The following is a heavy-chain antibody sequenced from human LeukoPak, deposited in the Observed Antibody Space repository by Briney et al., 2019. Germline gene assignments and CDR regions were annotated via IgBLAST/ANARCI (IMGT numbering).Heavy chain of an antibody. V-gene: IGHV4-34*01. Sequence: SETLSLTCAVYGGSFSGYYWSSIRQPPGKRLEWMGEINHSGSTNYNPSLKSRVTISVDTSKNQFSLKLSSVTAADTAVYYCARAGYSSGWYDYWGQGTLVTVSS. D-gene: IGHD6-19*01. CDR2: INHSGST. J-gene: IGHJ4*02. CDR1: GGSFSGYY. CDR3: ARAGYSSGWYDY.